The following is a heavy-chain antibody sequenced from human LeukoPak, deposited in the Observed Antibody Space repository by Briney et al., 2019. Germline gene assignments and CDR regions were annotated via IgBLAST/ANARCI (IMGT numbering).Heavy chain of an antibody. J-gene: IGHJ4*02. CDR1: GFTFSTFA. CDR3: ANSPMILRGHY. CDR2: INPDGSKK. D-gene: IGHD3-16*01. Sequence: GGSLRLSCAASGFTFSTFAMTWVRQAPGKGLEWVANINPDGSKKSYADFVEGRFTISRDNAKNSPYLQMSSLRAEDTAVYYCANSPMILRGHYWGQGTLVTVSS. V-gene: IGHV3-7*01.